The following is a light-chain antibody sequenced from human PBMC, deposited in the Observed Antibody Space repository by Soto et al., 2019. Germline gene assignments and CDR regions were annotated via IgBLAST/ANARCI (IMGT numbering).Light chain of an antibody. CDR1: QSISSS. Sequence: EKVMTQSPATLSLSPGERATLSCRASQSISSSLAWYQQKPGQAPRLLIYDVSNRATGIPARFSGSGSGTDFTLTISSLEPEDFAVYYCQQRSNWPRTFGQGTKVDIK. V-gene: IGKV3-11*01. CDR2: DVS. CDR3: QQRSNWPRT. J-gene: IGKJ1*01.